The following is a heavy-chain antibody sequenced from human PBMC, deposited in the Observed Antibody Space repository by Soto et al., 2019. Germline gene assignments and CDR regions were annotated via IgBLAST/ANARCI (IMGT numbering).Heavy chain of an antibody. CDR3: AKAPMLYGSGSYSIYYFDY. V-gene: IGHV3-23*01. Sequence: LRLSCAASGFTFSSYAMSWVRQAPGKGLEWVSAISGSGGSTYYADSVKGRFTISRDNSKNTLYLQMNSLRAEDTAVYYCAKAPMLYGSGSYSIYYFDYWGQGTLVTVSS. CDR2: ISGSGGST. D-gene: IGHD3-10*01. CDR1: GFTFSSYA. J-gene: IGHJ4*02.